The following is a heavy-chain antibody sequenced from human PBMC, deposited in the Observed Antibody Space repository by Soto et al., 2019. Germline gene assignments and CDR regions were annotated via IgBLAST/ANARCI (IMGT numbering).Heavy chain of an antibody. CDR3: ARELTGYYYDSDISDAFDI. CDR2: IIPIFGTA. J-gene: IGHJ3*02. Sequence: EASVKVSCKASGGTFSSYAISWVRQAPGQGLEWMGGIIPIFGTANYAQKFQGRVTITADESTSTAYMELSSLRSEDTAVYYCARELTGYYYDSDISDAFDIWGQGTMVTVSS. D-gene: IGHD3-22*01. CDR1: GGTFSSYA. V-gene: IGHV1-69*13.